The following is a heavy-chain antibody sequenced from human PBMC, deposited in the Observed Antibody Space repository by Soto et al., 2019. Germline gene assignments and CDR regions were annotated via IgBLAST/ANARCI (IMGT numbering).Heavy chain of an antibody. D-gene: IGHD1-26*01. V-gene: IGHV1-69*02. Sequence: SVKVSCKASGGTFSSYTIIWVRQAPGQGLEWMGRIIPILGIENYAQKFQDRVTITADKSTITAYMELSSLRSEDTAVYYCARACGADYYYYGMDVWGQGTTVTVSS. CDR3: ARACGADYYYYGMDV. CDR1: GGTFSSYT. J-gene: IGHJ6*02. CDR2: IIPILGIE.